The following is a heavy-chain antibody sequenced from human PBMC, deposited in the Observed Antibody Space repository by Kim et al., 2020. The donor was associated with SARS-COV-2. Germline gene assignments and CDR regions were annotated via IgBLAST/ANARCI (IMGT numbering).Heavy chain of an antibody. CDR1: GGSISSSSYY. D-gene: IGHD3-10*01. CDR2: IYYSGST. V-gene: IGHV4-39*07. CDR3: ARDLRGGLVEPPGWFDP. J-gene: IGHJ5*02. Sequence: SETLSLTCTVSGGSISSSSYYWGWIRQPPGKGLEWIGSIYYSGSTYYNPSLKSRVTISVDTSKNQFSLKLSSVTAADTAVYYCARDLRGGLVEPPGWFDPWGQGTLVTVSS.